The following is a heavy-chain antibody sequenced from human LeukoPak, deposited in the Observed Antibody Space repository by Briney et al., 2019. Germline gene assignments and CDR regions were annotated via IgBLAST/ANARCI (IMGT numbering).Heavy chain of an antibody. D-gene: IGHD3-9*01. CDR1: GFTFDDYA. J-gene: IGHJ4*02. V-gene: IGHV3-9*01. CDR3: AKDICDILTGCFDY. Sequence: PRGSLRLSCAASGFTFDDYAMHWVRQAPGKGLEWVSGISWNSGSIGYADSVKGRFTISRDNAKNSLYLQMNSLRAEDTALYYCAKDICDILTGCFDYWGQGTLVTVSS. CDR2: ISWNSGSI.